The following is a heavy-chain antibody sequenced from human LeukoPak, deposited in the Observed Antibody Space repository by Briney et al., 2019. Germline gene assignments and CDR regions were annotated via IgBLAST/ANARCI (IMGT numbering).Heavy chain of an antibody. Sequence: SETLSLTCTVSGGSISNYYWSWIRQPPGKGLEWIGYIYHSGNTNYNPSLKSRVTVSVDTSKNHFSLKLSSVTAADTAVYYCARDGGRGGDCFYDYWGQGTLVTVSS. CDR3: ARDGGRGGDCFYDY. CDR2: IYHSGNT. CDR1: GGSISNYY. J-gene: IGHJ4*02. D-gene: IGHD2-21*02. V-gene: IGHV4-59*12.